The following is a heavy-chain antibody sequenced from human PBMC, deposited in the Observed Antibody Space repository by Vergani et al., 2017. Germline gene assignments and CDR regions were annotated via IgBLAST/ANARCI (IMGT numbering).Heavy chain of an antibody. D-gene: IGHD3-9*01. CDR3: VHRLGYFDWDGAFGV. V-gene: IGHV2-5*01. J-gene: IGHJ3*01. Sequence: QITLRESGPTLVKPTQTLTLTCTFSGFSLTHGGEGVGWIRQPPGRALEWLALVYWNDDERYSPSLKSRVTLTKDTSKNEVILTMATMDPVDTATYYCVHRLGYFDWDGAFGVWGPGTMVTVSS. CDR1: GFSLTHGGEG. CDR2: VYWNDDE.